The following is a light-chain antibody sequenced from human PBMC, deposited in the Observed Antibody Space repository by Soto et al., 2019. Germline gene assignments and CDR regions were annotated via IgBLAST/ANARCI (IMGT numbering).Light chain of an antibody. CDR3: SSFVGSNVFV. V-gene: IGLV2-8*01. CDR2: EVT. J-gene: IGLJ1*01. Sequence: QSVLTQPPSASGSPGQSVTISCTGTRSDVGRYNYVSWYQLHPGKVPKLLIYEVTKRPSGIPDRFSGSKSGNTASLTVSGLQAEDEADYYCSSFVGSNVFVFXSGTKATVL. CDR1: RSDVGRYNY.